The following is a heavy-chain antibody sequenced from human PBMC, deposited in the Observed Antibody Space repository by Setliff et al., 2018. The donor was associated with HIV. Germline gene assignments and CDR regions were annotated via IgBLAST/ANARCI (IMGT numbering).Heavy chain of an antibody. V-gene: IGHV3-64*01. CDR3: ARVDPGFNFWSGYHL. D-gene: IGHD3-3*01. Sequence: GGSLRLSCAASGFNFSDHYMNWVRQAPGKGLEWVSAISSNGRTTSYAPSVKGRFTISRDNSKNKMYLQMGSLTVHDMAVYYCARVDPGFNFWSGYHLWGQGTLVTVSS. CDR2: ISSNGRTT. J-gene: IGHJ4*02. CDR1: GFNFSDHY.